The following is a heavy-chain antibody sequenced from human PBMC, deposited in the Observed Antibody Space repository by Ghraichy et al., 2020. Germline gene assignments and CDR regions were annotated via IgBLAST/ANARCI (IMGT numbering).Heavy chain of an antibody. D-gene: IGHD4-11*01. CDR1: GGTFSSYT. Sequence: SVKVSCKASGGTFSSYTISWVRQAPGQGLEWMGRIIPILGIANYAQKFQGRVTITADKSTSTAYMELSSLRSEDTAVYYCARDRTDYSNFLFDYWGQGTLVTVSS. V-gene: IGHV1-69*04. CDR3: ARDRTDYSNFLFDY. J-gene: IGHJ4*02. CDR2: IIPILGIA.